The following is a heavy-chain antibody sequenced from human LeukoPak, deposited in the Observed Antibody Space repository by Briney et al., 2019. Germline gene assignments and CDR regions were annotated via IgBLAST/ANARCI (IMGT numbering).Heavy chain of an antibody. J-gene: IGHJ4*02. CDR1: GFSFSDHE. V-gene: IGHV3-48*02. CDR3: ARKYGGYADY. CDR2: ISGGSSSV. Sequence: SLRLSCAASGFSFSDHEMNWVRQAPGKGLEWVSHISGGSSSVYYADSVKGRFTISRDNAKNSLYLQMNSLRDEDTAVYCCARKYGGYADYWGQGTLVTVSS. D-gene: IGHD5-12*01.